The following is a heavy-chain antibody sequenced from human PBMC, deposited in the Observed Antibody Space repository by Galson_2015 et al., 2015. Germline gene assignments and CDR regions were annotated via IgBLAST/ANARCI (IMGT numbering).Heavy chain of an antibody. CDR2: IDWDDDK. J-gene: IGHJ4*02. CDR1: GFSLSTSGMC. V-gene: IGHV2-70*01. Sequence: PALVKPTQTLTLTCTFSGFSLSTSGMCVSWIRQPPGKALEWLALIDWDDDKYYSTSLKTRLTISKGTSKNQVVLTMTNMDPVDTATYYCARAPLYSSGWYGFDYWGQGTLVTVSS. CDR3: ARAPLYSSGWYGFDY. D-gene: IGHD6-19*01.